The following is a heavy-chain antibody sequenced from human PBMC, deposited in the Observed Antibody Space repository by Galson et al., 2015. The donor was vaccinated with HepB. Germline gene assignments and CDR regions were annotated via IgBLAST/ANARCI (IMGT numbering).Heavy chain of an antibody. J-gene: IGHJ4*02. D-gene: IGHD3-10*01. CDR1: GFTFSSYA. V-gene: IGHV3-30*04. CDR2: ISYDGSNK. CDR3: ARDRGYGSGSYYTL. Sequence: SLRLSCAASGFTFSSYAMHWVRQAPGKGLEWVAVISYDGSNKYYADSVKGRFTISRDNSKNTLYLQMNSLRAEDTAVYYCARDRGYGSGSYYTLWGQGTLVTVSS.